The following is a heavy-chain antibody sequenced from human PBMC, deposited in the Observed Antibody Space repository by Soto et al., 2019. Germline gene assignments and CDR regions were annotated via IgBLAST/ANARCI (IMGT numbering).Heavy chain of an antibody. Sequence: EVQLVESGGGLVQPGGSLRLSCAVSGFTVSSKYMSWVRQAPGKGLEWVSLINSGGSISYADSVKGRFTISRDNSKNTLYLQMTSLGVEDTAVYYCTRDDVHWSGGTCYGIPRDFGGKGTAVTVSS. CDR3: TRDDVHWSGGTCYGIPRDF. CDR1: GFTVSSKY. J-gene: IGHJ6*04. D-gene: IGHD2-15*01. CDR2: INSGGSI. V-gene: IGHV3-66*01.